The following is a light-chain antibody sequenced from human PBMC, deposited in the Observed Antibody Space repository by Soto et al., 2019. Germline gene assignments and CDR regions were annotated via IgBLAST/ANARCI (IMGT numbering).Light chain of an antibody. CDR1: SSNIGNNY. V-gene: IGLV1-51*01. J-gene: IGLJ2*01. Sequence: QSVLTRAPSVSAAPGQKVTISCSGSSSNIGNNYVPWYQQLPGTAPKLLIYDNNKRPSGIPDRFSGSKSGTSATLGITGLQTGDEADYYCGAWDDSLSAVFGGGTQLTVL. CDR3: GAWDDSLSAV. CDR2: DNN.